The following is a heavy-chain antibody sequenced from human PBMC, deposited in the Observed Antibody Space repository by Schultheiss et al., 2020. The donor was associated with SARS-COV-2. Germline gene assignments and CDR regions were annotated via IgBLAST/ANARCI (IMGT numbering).Heavy chain of an antibody. CDR1: GFTFSSYS. J-gene: IGHJ6*02. CDR2: ISWNSGSI. V-gene: IGHV3-48*01. CDR3: ARDYGMDV. Sequence: GGSLRLSCAASGFTFSSYSMNWVRQAPGKGLEWVSGISWNSGSIGYADSVKGRFTISRDQSTNTVYLQMNSLRVEDTAVYYCARDYGMDVWGQGTTVTVSS.